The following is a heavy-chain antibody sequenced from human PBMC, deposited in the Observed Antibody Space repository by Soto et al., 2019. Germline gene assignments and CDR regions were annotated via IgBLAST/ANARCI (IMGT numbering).Heavy chain of an antibody. D-gene: IGHD3-3*01. J-gene: IGHJ3*01. Sequence: PGGSLRLSCAASGFTFSSYALTWVRQAPGKALAWLSGISDGGDSTHYADSVKGRFTVSRDNCKNTLYLQINSRRAEDTAVYYCAKHPTTYDSGSGAVKGACDVWGQGTMVTVSS. CDR1: GFTFSSYA. CDR3: AKHPTTYDSGSGAVKGACDV. V-gene: IGHV3-23*01. CDR2: ISDGGDST.